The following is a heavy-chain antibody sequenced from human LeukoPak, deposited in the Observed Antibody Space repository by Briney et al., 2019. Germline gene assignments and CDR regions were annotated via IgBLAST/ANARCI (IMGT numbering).Heavy chain of an antibody. CDR3: ARVGGYNSPLDY. D-gene: IGHD5-24*01. V-gene: IGHV4-59*01. Sequence: SETLSLTCTVSGGSISSYYWSWIRQPPGKGLEWIGYIYYSGSTNYNPSLKSRVTMSVGTSKNQFSLKLSSVTAADTAVYYCARVGGYNSPLDYWGQGTLVTVSS. J-gene: IGHJ4*02. CDR2: IYYSGST. CDR1: GGSISSYY.